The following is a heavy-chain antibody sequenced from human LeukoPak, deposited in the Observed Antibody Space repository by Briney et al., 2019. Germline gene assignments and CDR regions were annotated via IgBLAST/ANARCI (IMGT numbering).Heavy chain of an antibody. CDR2: ISASGGG. D-gene: IGHD2-15*01. J-gene: IGHJ4*02. V-gene: IGHV3-23*01. CDR1: GFTFSNYA. Sequence: GGSLRLSCAASGFTFSNYAMSWVRQAPGKGLEWVSGISASGGGYYADSVKGRFTVSRDISKNTLYLQMNSLRAEDTAVYFCAREPRDCTGGTCQSAGGYYFYYWSQGTLVTVSS. CDR3: AREPRDCTGGTCQSAGGYYFYY.